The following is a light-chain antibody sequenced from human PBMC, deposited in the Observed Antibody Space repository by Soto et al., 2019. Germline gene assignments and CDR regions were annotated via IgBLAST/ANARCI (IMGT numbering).Light chain of an antibody. Sequence: QSALTQPPSVSGAPGQRVTISCSGGSSNIGAGYDVHWYQQFPATAPKLLIYGNDNRPSGVPDRFSGSKSGTSASLAITGLQAEDEADYYCQSYDNSLSGVLFGGGTKLTVL. CDR2: GND. V-gene: IGLV1-40*01. CDR1: SSNIGAGYD. J-gene: IGLJ2*01. CDR3: QSYDNSLSGVL.